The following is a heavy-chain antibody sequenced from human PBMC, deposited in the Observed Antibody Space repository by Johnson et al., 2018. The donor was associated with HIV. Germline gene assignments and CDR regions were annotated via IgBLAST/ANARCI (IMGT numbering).Heavy chain of an antibody. CDR1: GFTFSSYG. J-gene: IGHJ3*02. CDR2: IWYDGSNK. CDR3: ARAKNLFWSGYYDAFDI. D-gene: IGHD3-3*01. V-gene: IGHV3-33*01. Sequence: QVQLVESGGGVVQPGRSLRLSCAASGFTFSSYGMHWVRQAPGKGLEWVAVIWYDGSNKYYADSVKGRFTISRDNSKNTLYLQMNSLRAEDTAVYYCARAKNLFWSGYYDAFDIWGQGTMVTVSS.